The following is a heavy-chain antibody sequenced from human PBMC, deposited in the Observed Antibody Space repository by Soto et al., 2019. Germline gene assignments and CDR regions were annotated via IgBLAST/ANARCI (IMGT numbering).Heavy chain of an antibody. CDR1: GFTCSSDA. CDR3: ATHQLYDSSGYKLIWAFDY. J-gene: IGHJ4*02. V-gene: IGHV3-23*01. D-gene: IGHD3-22*01. CDR2: TSGSGGST. Sequence: PGGALRLSLGASGFTCSSDAIRSVRLPREKGLVWVSATSGSGGSTYYADSVKGRFTISRDNSKNTLYLQMNSLRAEDTAVYYCATHQLYDSSGYKLIWAFDYWGQGTLVTVSS.